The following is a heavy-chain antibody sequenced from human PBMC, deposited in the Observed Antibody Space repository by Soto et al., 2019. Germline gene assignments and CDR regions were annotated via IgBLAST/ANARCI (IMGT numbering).Heavy chain of an antibody. D-gene: IGHD1-26*01. J-gene: IGHJ4*02. CDR3: GRGRSGQIVVFY. CDR1: GYTFTGHY. CDR2: IGPESGAT. V-gene: IGHV1-2*02. Sequence: ASVKVSFKASGYTFTGHYIHWVRQAPEQGPEWMGEIGPESGATRYAQRFQGRVTMTRDMSITTVYMELNNLSPDDTAVYYCGRGRSGQIVVFYWGQGTPVTVSS.